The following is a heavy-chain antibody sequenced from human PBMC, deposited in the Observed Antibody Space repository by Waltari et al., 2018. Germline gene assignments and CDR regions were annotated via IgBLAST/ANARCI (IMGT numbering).Heavy chain of an antibody. D-gene: IGHD2-15*01. CDR2: INNDWGSP. CDR1: GFTFSRSW. CDR3: ARAGLLGAFDV. V-gene: IGHV3-74*03. Sequence: EVQLVESGGGLVQPGGSLRLSCAASGFTFSRSWIHWVRQFPGKGRMGVSRINNDWGSPVYADSVKRRFTISRDDAKNTVSLQMNNLGAEDTALYYCARAGLLGAFDVWGQGTMVTVSS. J-gene: IGHJ3*01.